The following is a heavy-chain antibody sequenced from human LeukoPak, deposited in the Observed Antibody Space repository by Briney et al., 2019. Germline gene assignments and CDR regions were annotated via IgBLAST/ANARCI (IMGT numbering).Heavy chain of an antibody. J-gene: IGHJ4*02. CDR1: GDSLNYYY. CDR2: VSYSGGT. CDR3: ARCYGSGSLYYFDY. Sequence: SGTLSLTCSVSGDSLNYYYWTWIRQPPGKGLEWIGHVSYSGGTNYNASLKSRVTILVDTSKNQFSLMVRSVTAADTAIYYCARCYGSGSLYYFDYWGQGALVTVSS. D-gene: IGHD3-10*01. V-gene: IGHV4-59*01.